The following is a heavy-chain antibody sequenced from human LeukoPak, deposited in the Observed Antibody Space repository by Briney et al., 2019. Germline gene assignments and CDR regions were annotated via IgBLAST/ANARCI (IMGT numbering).Heavy chain of an antibody. D-gene: IGHD3-9*01. Sequence: GASAKVSCKASGYTFTSYDINWVRQATGQGLEWMGWMNPNSGNTGYAQKFQGRVTMTRNTSISTAYMELSSLRSEDTAVYYCARAGDISAGDAFDIWGQGAMVTVSS. CDR3: ARAGDISAGDAFDI. CDR2: MNPNSGNT. CDR1: GYTFTSYD. J-gene: IGHJ3*02. V-gene: IGHV1-8*01.